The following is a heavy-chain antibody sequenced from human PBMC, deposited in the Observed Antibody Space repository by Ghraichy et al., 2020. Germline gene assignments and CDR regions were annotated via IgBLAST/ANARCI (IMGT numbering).Heavy chain of an antibody. CDR1: GLTFGNYW. CDR3: ALRYGSSYDY. J-gene: IGHJ4*02. V-gene: IGHV3-7*03. CDR2: IKQDGSEK. Sequence: GGSLRLSCAVSGLTFGNYWMSWVRQAPGKGLEWVANIKQDGSEKYYVDSVKGRFTISRDNAKNSLYLQMNSLRAEDTAVYYCALRYGSSYDYWGQGTLVTVSS. D-gene: IGHD1-26*01.